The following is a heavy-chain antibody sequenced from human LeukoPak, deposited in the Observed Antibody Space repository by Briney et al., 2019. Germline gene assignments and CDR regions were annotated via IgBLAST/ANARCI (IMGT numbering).Heavy chain of an antibody. CDR3: ARAGHVHYYDSSGYKRTFDI. V-gene: IGHV4-59*01. CDR1: GGSISSYY. CDR2: IYYSGST. Sequence: PSETLSLTCTVSGGSISSYYWSWIRQPPGKGLEWIGYIYYSGSTNYNPSLKSRVTISVDTSKNQFSLKLSSVTAADTAVYYCARAGHVHYYDSSGYKRTFDIWGQGSMVTVSS. D-gene: IGHD3-22*01. J-gene: IGHJ3*02.